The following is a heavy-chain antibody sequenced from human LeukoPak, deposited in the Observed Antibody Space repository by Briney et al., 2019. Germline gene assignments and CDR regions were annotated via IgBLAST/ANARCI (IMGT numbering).Heavy chain of an antibody. Sequence: GGSLRLSCAASGFTFSSYGMHWVRQAPGKGLEWVAVIWYDGSNKYYADSVKGRFTISRDNSKNTLYLQMNSLRAEDTAVYYCAKGYDILTGYSVTDYWGQGTLVTVSS. J-gene: IGHJ4*02. D-gene: IGHD3-9*01. CDR1: GFTFSSYG. V-gene: IGHV3-33*06. CDR3: AKGYDILTGYSVTDY. CDR2: IWYDGSNK.